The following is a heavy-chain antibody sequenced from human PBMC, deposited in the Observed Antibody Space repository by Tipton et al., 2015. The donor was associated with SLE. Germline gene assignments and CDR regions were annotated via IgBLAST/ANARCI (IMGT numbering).Heavy chain of an antibody. V-gene: IGHV3-30-3*01. CDR2: ISYDGSNK. D-gene: IGHD1-1*01. J-gene: IGHJ6*02. CDR3: ARPRVQYYYYGMDV. CDR1: GFTFSSYA. Sequence: SLRLSCAASGFTFSSYAMHWVRQAPGKGLEWVTLISYDGSNKYYADSVKGRFTISRDNSKNTLYLQMNSLRTEDTAVYYCARPRVQYYYYGMDVWGQGTTVTVSS.